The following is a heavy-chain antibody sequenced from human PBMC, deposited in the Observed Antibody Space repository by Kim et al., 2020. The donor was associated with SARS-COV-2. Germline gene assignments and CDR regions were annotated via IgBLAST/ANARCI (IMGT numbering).Heavy chain of an antibody. CDR3: AREGVAGYCSGGSCRNFDY. J-gene: IGHJ4*02. D-gene: IGHD2-15*01. Sequence: SRVTISVDTSKNQFSLKLSSVTAADTAVYYCAREGVAGYCSGGSCRNFDYWGQGTLVTVSS. V-gene: IGHV4-34*01.